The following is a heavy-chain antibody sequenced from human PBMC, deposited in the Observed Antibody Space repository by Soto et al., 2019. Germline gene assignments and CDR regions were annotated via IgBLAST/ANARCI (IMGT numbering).Heavy chain of an antibody. D-gene: IGHD3-10*01. Sequence: HLLQSGPEVKRPGASITVSCKTSGDTFANFGLSWVRQAPGQGLEWMGWIATDNNNKNYAQKFQCRLTLTTDTATSTAYMELESLGYDDTAVYYCARVVRGVVNWFDPWGQGTLVTVSS. CDR3: ARVVRGVVNWFDP. CDR1: GDTFANFG. V-gene: IGHV1-18*01. J-gene: IGHJ5*02. CDR2: IATDNNNK.